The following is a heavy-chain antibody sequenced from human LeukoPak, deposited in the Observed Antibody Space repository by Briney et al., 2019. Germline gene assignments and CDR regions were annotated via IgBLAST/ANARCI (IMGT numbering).Heavy chain of an antibody. Sequence: ASVKVSCKASGYTFTGYYIHWVRQAPGQGLEWMGWINPNSGGTNYAQNFQDMVTMTRDTSISTAYMELSRLRSDDTAVYYCASNKAGGSGSYSAYLYWGQGTLVTVSS. V-gene: IGHV1-2*02. CDR2: INPNSGGT. CDR1: GYTFTGYY. D-gene: IGHD3-10*01. CDR3: ASNKAGGSGSYSAYLY. J-gene: IGHJ4*02.